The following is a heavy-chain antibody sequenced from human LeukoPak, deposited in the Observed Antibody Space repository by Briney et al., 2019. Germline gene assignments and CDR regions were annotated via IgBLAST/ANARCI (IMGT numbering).Heavy chain of an antibody. D-gene: IGHD2-15*01. CDR3: AGGQGWHFDL. J-gene: IGHJ2*01. CDR1: GITFSSLW. V-gene: IGHV3-7*01. CDR2: IKPDGSEE. Sequence: GGSLRLSCAASGITFSSLWMSWFRQAPGKGLEWVADIKPDGSEEHYVASVRGRFTISRDNAKTSLYLQMNSLRGEDTAVYYCAGGQGWHFDLWGRGTLITVSS.